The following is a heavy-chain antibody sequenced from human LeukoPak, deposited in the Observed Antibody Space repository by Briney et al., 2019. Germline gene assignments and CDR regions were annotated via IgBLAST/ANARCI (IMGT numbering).Heavy chain of an antibody. Sequence: GGSLRLSCAASGFTFSSYGMHWVRQAPGKGLEWVAFIRYDGSNKYYADSVKGRFTISRDNSKNTLYLQMNSLRAEDTAVYYCAKDPHYYGSGSSSLDYWGQGTLVTVSS. V-gene: IGHV3-30*02. D-gene: IGHD3-10*01. CDR2: IRYDGSNK. J-gene: IGHJ4*02. CDR3: AKDPHYYGSGSSSLDY. CDR1: GFTFSSYG.